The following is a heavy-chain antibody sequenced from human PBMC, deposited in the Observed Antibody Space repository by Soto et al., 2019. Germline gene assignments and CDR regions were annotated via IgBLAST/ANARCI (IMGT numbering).Heavy chain of an antibody. CDR1: GFTFSSYS. Sequence: PGGSLRLSCAASGFTFSSYSMNWVRQAPGKGLEWVSYISSSTIYYADSVKGRFTISRDNAKNSLYLRMNSLRAEDTAVYYCAKEYCSSTSCLNWFDPWGQGTLVTVSS. CDR2: ISSSTI. CDR3: AKEYCSSTSCLNWFDP. D-gene: IGHD2-2*01. V-gene: IGHV3-48*01. J-gene: IGHJ5*02.